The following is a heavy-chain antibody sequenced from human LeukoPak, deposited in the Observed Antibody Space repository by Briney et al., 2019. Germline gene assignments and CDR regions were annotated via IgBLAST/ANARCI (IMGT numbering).Heavy chain of an antibody. J-gene: IGHJ4*02. CDR3: ARGLIYDFWSGYRYYFDY. CDR1: GGSISSYY. CDR2: INHSGST. Sequence: SETLSLTCTVSGGSISSYYWSWIRQPPGKGLEWIGEINHSGSTNYNPSLKSRVTISVDTSKNQFSLKLSSVTAADTAVYYCARGLIYDFWSGYRYYFDYWGQGTLVTVSS. V-gene: IGHV4-34*01. D-gene: IGHD3-3*01.